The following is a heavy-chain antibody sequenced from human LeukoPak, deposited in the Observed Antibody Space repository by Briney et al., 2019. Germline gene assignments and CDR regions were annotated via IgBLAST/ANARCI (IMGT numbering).Heavy chain of an antibody. CDR1: GGSISSYY. J-gene: IGHJ4*02. CDR2: IYYSGST. CDR3: ARVRRDGYIQLDY. V-gene: IGHV4-59*01. Sequence: PSETLSLTCTVSGGSISSYYWSWIRQPPGKGLEWIGYIYYSGSTNYNPSLKSRVTISVDTSKNQFSLKLSSVTAADTSVYYCARVRRDGYIQLDYWGQGTLVTVSP. D-gene: IGHD5-24*01.